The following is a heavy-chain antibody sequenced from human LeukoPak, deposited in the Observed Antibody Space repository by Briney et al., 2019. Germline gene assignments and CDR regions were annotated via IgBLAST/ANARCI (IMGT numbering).Heavy chain of an antibody. CDR3: ARDREGLAYFDY. CDR1: GYTFTSYG. D-gene: IGHD3/OR15-3a*01. CDR2: ISAYNGNT. V-gene: IGHV1-18*01. Sequence: GASVNVSCKASGYTFTSYGISWVRQAPGQGLEWMGWISAYNGNTNFAQKLQGRVTMTRDTSTSTAYMDLSSLISDDTAVYYCARDREGLAYFDYWGQGTLVTVSS. J-gene: IGHJ4*02.